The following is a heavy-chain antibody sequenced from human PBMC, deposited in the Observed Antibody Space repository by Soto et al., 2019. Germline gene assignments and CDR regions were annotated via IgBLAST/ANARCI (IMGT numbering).Heavy chain of an antibody. V-gene: IGHV3-30*18. D-gene: IGHD1-1*01. Sequence: QVQLVESGGGVVQPGRSLRLSCAASGFTFSSYGMHWVRQAPGKGLEWVAVISYDGSNKYYADSVKGRFTISRDNSKNTLYLQMNSLRAEDTAVYYCAKDPSNSPTPDSFDYWGQGTLVTVSS. CDR1: GFTFSSYG. CDR3: AKDPSNSPTPDSFDY. CDR2: ISYDGSNK. J-gene: IGHJ4*02.